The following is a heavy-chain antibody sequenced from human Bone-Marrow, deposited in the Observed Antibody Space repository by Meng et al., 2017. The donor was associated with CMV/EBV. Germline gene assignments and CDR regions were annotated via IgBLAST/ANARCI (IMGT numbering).Heavy chain of an antibody. CDR1: GYSFTSYW. J-gene: IGHJ3*02. D-gene: IGHD5-12*01. CDR2: IYPGDSDT. CDR3: ARSATSGSGPNAFDI. Sequence: GGSLRLSCKGSGYSFTSYWIGWVRQMPGKGLEWMGIIYPGDSDTRYSPSFQGQVTISADKSISTAYLQWSSLKASDTAMYYCARSATSGSGPNAFDIWGQGTRVTVSS. V-gene: IGHV5-51*01.